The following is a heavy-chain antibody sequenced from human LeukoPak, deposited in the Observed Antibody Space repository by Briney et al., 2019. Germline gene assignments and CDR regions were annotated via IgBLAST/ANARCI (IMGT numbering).Heavy chain of an antibody. V-gene: IGHV3-23*01. CDR1: GFTFSSYA. CDR3: AKHQDYGAFDY. D-gene: IGHD4-17*01. CDR2: ISGGADGT. J-gene: IGHJ4*02. Sequence: GGSLRLSCAASGFTFSSYAMSWVRQAPGKGLEWVSGISGGADGTYYADSVRGRFTISRDNSKNTVDLQMNSLRAEDTAVFYCAKHQDYGAFDYWGQGTLVTVSS.